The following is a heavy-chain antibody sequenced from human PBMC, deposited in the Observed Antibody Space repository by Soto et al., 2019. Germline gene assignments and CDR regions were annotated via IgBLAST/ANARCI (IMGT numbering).Heavy chain of an antibody. CDR1: GGSISSGGYY. J-gene: IGHJ4*02. V-gene: IGHV4-31*03. D-gene: IGHD5-18*01. CDR3: ARLVVFRYSYGGNFDY. Sequence: SETLSLTCTVSGGSISSGGYYWSWIRQHPGKGLEWIGYIYYSGSTYYNPSLKSRVTISVDTSKNQFSLKLSSVTAADTDVYYCARLVVFRYSYGGNFDYWGQGTLVTVSS. CDR2: IYYSGST.